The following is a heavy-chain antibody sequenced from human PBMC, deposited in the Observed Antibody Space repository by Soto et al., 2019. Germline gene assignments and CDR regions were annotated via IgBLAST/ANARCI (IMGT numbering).Heavy chain of an antibody. CDR1: GGSFSCYY. V-gene: IGHV4-34*01. CDR2: INHSGST. D-gene: IGHD2-2*01. J-gene: IGHJ6*02. CDR3: ARGVXVQLLVLTPYYYYGMDV. Sequence: SETLSLTCAVYGGSFSCYYWSWIRQPPGKGLERIGEINHSGSTNYNPSLKSRVTISVDTSKNQFSLKLSSVTAADTAVYYCARGVXVQLLVLTPYYYYGMDVWGLGTTVTVSS.